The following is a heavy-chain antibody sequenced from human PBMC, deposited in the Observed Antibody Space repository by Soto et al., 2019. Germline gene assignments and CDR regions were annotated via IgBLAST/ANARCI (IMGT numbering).Heavy chain of an antibody. Sequence: ASVKVSCKASAYTFTSSGIRWVRQAPGQGLEWMGWISAYNGNTNYAQKLEGRVTMTTDTSTSTAYMELRSLRSDDTAVYYCARRPRSIAAAGTIDYWGQGTLVTVSA. D-gene: IGHD6-13*01. J-gene: IGHJ4*02. CDR2: ISAYNGNT. CDR1: AYTFTSSG. CDR3: ARRPRSIAAAGTIDY. V-gene: IGHV1-18*01.